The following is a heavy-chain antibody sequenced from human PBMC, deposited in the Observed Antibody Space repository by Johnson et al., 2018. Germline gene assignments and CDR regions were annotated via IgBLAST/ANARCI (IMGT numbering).Heavy chain of an antibody. Sequence: QVQLQESGPGLVKPSETLSLTCTVSGGSISTYYWSWIRQPPGKGLEWIGYIYFTGSTNYNPSLESRATIPVDSPNKQLSLNLRSVTAADTAVYYCAREYSASSALSRYGLHYDPYYTDVWGKGTTVTVSS. J-gene: IGHJ6*03. D-gene: IGHD6-6*01. V-gene: IGHV4-59*01. CDR1: GGSISTYY. CDR3: AREYSASSALSRYGLHYDPYYTDV. CDR2: IYFTGST.